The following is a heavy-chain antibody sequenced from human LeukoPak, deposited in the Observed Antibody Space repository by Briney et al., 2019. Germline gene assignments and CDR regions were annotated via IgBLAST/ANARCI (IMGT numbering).Heavy chain of an antibody. V-gene: IGHV4-59*01. CDR2: IYYSGST. CDR3: AGDGLLGQDPYYYYYGMDV. D-gene: IGHD3-10*01. Sequence: SETLSLTCTVSGGSISSYYWSWIRQPPGKGLEWIGYIYYSGSTNYNPSLKSRVTISVDTSKNQFSLKLSSVTAADTAVYYCAGDGLLGQDPYYYYYGMDVWGQGTTVTVSS. J-gene: IGHJ6*02. CDR1: GGSISSYY.